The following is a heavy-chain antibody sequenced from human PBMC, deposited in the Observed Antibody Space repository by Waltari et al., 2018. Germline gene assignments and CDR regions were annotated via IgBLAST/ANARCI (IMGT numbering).Heavy chain of an antibody. D-gene: IGHD3-22*01. CDR3: ARDGLLGDNSPGDY. CDR1: GFTFSSYS. Sequence: EVQLVESGGDLVRPGGSLRLSCAGSGFTFSSYSMNWVRQAPGKGLEWISFITSSSSAIYYADSVKGRFTIARDNAKNSLYLQMNSLRAEDTAVYYCARDGLLGDNSPGDYWGQGTLVIVSS. J-gene: IGHJ4*02. CDR2: ITSSSSAI. V-gene: IGHV3-48*01.